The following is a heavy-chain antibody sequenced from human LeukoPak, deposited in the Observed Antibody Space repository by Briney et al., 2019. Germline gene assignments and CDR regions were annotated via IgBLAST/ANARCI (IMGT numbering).Heavy chain of an antibody. J-gene: IGHJ4*02. CDR3: ARSGITIFGVADFDY. CDR2: IYVSWTT. CDR1: GVTVRDGY. D-gene: IGHD3-3*01. Sequence: GGSLRLSCAASGVTVRDGYMSWVRQAPGKRVELLAFIYVSWTTFYAASVKGRFTISRDNAKNTVYLQMNSLRAEDTAVYYCARSGITIFGVADFDYWGQGTLVTVSS. V-gene: IGHV3-53*01.